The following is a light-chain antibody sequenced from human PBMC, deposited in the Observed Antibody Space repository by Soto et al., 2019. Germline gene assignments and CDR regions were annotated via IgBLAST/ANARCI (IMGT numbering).Light chain of an antibody. Sequence: DIQLTQSPSFLSASVGDRDTITCRASQGISSYLAWYQQKPGKAPKLLIYAASTLQSEVPSRFSGSGSGTEFTLTISSLQPEDFATYYCQQLNSYPLTFGGGTKVDIK. CDR1: QGISSY. CDR2: AAS. V-gene: IGKV1-9*01. J-gene: IGKJ4*01. CDR3: QQLNSYPLT.